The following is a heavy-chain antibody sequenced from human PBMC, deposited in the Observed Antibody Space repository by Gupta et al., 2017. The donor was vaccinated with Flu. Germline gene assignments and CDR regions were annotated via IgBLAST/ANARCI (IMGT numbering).Heavy chain of an antibody. D-gene: IGHD4-4*01. CDR3: AREVHYSNYLDY. V-gene: IGHV3-48*03. CDR2: ISGSGKTI. Sequence: TFSSYEMNWVRQAPGKGREWVSYISGSGKTIYYADSVKGRFTISRDNAKKSLYLQMNSLGAEDTAVYYWAREVHYSNYLDYCGQGTLVPVS. J-gene: IGHJ4*02. CDR1: TFSSYE.